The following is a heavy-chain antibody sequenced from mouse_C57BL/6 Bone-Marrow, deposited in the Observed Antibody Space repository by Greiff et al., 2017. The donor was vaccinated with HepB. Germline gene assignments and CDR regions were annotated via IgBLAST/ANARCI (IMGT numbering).Heavy chain of an antibody. V-gene: IGHV3-6*01. CDR1: GYSITSGYY. Sequence: VQLKQSGPGLVKPSQSLSLTCSVTGYSITSGYYWNWIRQFPGNKLEWMGYISYDGSNNYNPSLKNRISITRDTSKNQFFLKLNSVTTEDTATYYCARDVLRGGQGTLVTVSA. CDR3: ARDVLR. J-gene: IGHJ3*01. CDR2: ISYDGSN. D-gene: IGHD1-1*01.